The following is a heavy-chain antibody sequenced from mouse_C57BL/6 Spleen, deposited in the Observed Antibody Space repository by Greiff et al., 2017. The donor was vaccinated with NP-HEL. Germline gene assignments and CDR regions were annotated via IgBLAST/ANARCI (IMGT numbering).Heavy chain of an antibody. CDR2: IYPGDGDT. Sequence: VQLQQSGPELVKPGASVKISCKASGYAFSSSWMNWVKQRPGKGLEWIGRIYPGDGDTNYHGKFKGQATLTADKSSSTAYMQLSSLTSEDSAVYFCARRTGSTGGFAYWGHGTLVTVS. J-gene: IGHJ3*01. D-gene: IGHD2-1*01. V-gene: IGHV1-82*01. CDR3: ARRTGSTGGFAY. CDR1: GYAFSSSW.